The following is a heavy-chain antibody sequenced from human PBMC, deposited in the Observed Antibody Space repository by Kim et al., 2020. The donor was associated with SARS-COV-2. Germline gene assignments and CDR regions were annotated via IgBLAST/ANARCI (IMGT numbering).Heavy chain of an antibody. D-gene: IGHD6-13*01. CDR3: ARDGILSYTSSWDY. CDR1: GFTFRSYW. J-gene: IGHJ4*02. Sequence: GGSLRLSCGVYGFTFRSYWMSWVRQAPGKGLEWVANIKEDGSVKQYVDSVKGRFTTSRDNARNSLYLQMSSLRADDTADYACARDGILSYTSSWDYWGPGGRVTVSS. V-gene: IGHV3-7*03. CDR2: IKEDGSVK.